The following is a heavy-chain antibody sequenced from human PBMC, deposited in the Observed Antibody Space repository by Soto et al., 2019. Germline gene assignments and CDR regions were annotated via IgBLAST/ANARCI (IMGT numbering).Heavy chain of an antibody. Sequence: SETLSLTCTVSGASISGYYWSWIRKSAGKGMGWIGRIYATGTTDYNPSLKSRVIMSVDTSKKQFSLRLRSVTAADTAVYYCARADSVLVAKGFDLWGQGTLVTVSS. V-gene: IGHV4-4*07. CDR2: IYATGTT. D-gene: IGHD2-8*02. J-gene: IGHJ4*02. CDR3: ARADSVLVAKGFDL. CDR1: GASISGYY.